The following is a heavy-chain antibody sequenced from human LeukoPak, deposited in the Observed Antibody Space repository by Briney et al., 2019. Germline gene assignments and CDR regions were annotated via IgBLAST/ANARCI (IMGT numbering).Heavy chain of an antibody. Sequence: PSETLSLTCTVSGGSISSSNDCSDWIRQPPGRGLEWIASFYYGGSTYYNPSLKSRVTISADTSKNQVSLKLRSVTAADTALYYCTRRRAGRLYNWFDPWGQGTLVTVSS. J-gene: IGHJ5*02. D-gene: IGHD1-1*01. CDR3: TRRRAGRLYNWFDP. V-gene: IGHV4-39*01. CDR2: FYYGGST. CDR1: GGSISSSNDC.